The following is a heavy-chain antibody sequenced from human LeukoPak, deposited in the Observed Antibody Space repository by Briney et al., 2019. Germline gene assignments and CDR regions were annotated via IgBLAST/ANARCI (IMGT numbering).Heavy chain of an antibody. CDR2: ISSRSSTI. CDR3: ARDQNVHSSGWLFDY. V-gene: IGHV3-48*04. Sequence: GSLRLSCAASGFTFSSYSMNWVRQAPGKGLEWSSYISSRSSTIYYADSVKGRFTISRDNAKNSLYLQMNSLRVEDTAVYYCARDQNVHSSGWLFDYWGQGTLVTVSS. J-gene: IGHJ4*02. CDR1: GFTFSSYS. D-gene: IGHD6-19*01.